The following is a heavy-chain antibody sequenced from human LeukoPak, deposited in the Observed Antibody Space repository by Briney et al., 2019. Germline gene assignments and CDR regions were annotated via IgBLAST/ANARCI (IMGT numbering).Heavy chain of an antibody. CDR2: IYYSGST. V-gene: IGHV4-61*05. J-gene: IGHJ5*02. CDR1: GGSISSSSYY. D-gene: IGHD3-10*01. Sequence: SETLSLTCTVSGGSISSSSYYWGWIRQPPGKGLEWIGYIYYSGSTNYNPSLKSRVTISVDTSKNQFSLKLSSVTAADTAVYYCARNLDGVFYGSGSYYRVGPPHWFDPWGQGTLVTVSS. CDR3: ARNLDGVFYGSGSYYRVGPPHWFDP.